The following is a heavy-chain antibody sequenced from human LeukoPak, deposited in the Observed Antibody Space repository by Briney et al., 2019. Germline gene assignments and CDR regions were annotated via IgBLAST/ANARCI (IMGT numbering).Heavy chain of an antibody. CDR2: IYTSGSP. J-gene: IGHJ5*02. Sequence: SETLSLTCTVSVGSISSASYYWSWIRQPAGKGLEWIGRIYTSGSPNYNPSLKSRVTISIDTSKHQFSLKLSSVTAADTAVYYCARRYGDYGYGGFDPWGQGNLVTVSS. D-gene: IGHD4-17*01. CDR1: VGSISSASYY. CDR3: ARRYGDYGYGGFDP. V-gene: IGHV4-61*02.